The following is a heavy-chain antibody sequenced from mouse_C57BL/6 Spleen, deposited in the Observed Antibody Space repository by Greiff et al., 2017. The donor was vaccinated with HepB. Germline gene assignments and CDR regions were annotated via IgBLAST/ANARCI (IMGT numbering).Heavy chain of an antibody. D-gene: IGHD1-1*01. CDR3: ARGFTTVVATGGFYAMDY. CDR1: GYTFTDYN. V-gene: IGHV1-22*01. Sequence: VQLQQSGPELVKPGASVKMSCKASGYTFTDYNMHWVKQSHGKSLEWIGYINPNNGGTSYNQKFKGKATLTVNKSSSTAYMELRSLTSEDSAVYYCARGFTTVVATGGFYAMDYWGQGTSVTVSS. CDR2: INPNNGGT. J-gene: IGHJ4*01.